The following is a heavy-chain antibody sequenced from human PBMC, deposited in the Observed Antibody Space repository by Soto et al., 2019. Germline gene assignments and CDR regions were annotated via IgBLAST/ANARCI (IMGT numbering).Heavy chain of an antibody. CDR1: GGSISSGGYY. V-gene: IGHV4-31*03. Sequence: SETLALTCTVSGGSISSGGYYWSWIRPHPGKGLEWIGYIYYSGSTYYNPSLKSRVTISVDTSKNQFSLKLSSVTAADTAVYYCARGYSSSGRAYYYYYGMDVWGQGTTVTVSS. CDR3: ARGYSSSGRAYYYYYGMDV. D-gene: IGHD6-6*01. J-gene: IGHJ6*02. CDR2: IYYSGST.